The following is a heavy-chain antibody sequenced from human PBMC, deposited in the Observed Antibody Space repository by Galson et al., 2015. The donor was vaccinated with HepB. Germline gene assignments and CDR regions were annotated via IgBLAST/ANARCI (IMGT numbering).Heavy chain of an antibody. Sequence: SLRLSCAASGFTFSSYAMSWVRQAPGKGLEWVSAISGSGGSTYYADSVKGRFTISRDNSKNTLYLQMNSLRAEDTAVYYCAKDTQYSDVYGLNGMDVWGQGTTVTVSS. CDR2: ISGSGGST. D-gene: IGHD3-10*01. CDR1: GFTFSSYA. CDR3: AKDTQYSDVYGLNGMDV. V-gene: IGHV3-23*01. J-gene: IGHJ6*02.